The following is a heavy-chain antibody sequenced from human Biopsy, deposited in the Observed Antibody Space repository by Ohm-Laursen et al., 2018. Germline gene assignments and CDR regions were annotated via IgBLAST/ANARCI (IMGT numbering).Heavy chain of an antibody. CDR3: VKQWGGYNFDS. D-gene: IGHD1-14*01. J-gene: IGHJ5*01. CDR2: IDVSDYNT. Sequence: GSLRLSCSASGFTFHTYGMNWVRQAPGKGLEWVAHIDVSDYNTYYADSVRGRFTISRDNSKQMVHLEINSLTADDTAVYYCVKQWGGYNFDSWGQGTPVTVSS. CDR1: GFTFHTYG. V-gene: IGHV3-23*01.